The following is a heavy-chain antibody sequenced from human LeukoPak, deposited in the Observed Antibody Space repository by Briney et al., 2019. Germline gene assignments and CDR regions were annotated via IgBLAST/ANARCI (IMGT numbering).Heavy chain of an antibody. D-gene: IGHD4-11*01. J-gene: IGHJ4*02. CDR1: GFTFSSYA. V-gene: IGHV3-30*04. Sequence: GGSLRLSCAASGFTFSSYAMHWVRQAPDKGLEWVAVISYDGSNKYYADSVKGRFTISRDNSKNTLYLQMNSLRAEDTAVYYCAKATVTRYFDYWGQGTLVTVSS. CDR3: AKATVTRYFDY. CDR2: ISYDGSNK.